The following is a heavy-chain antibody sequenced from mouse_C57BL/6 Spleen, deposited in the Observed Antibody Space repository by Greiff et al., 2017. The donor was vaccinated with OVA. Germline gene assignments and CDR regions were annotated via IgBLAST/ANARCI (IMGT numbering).Heavy chain of an antibody. V-gene: IGHV1-76*01. Sequence: VQLQQSGAELVRPGASVKLSCKASGYTFTDYYINWVKQRPGQGLEWIARIYPGSGNTYYNEKFKGKATLTAEKSSSTAYMQLSSLTSEDAAVYFCARSEDWDDYWGQGTTLTVSS. CDR1: GYTFTDYY. CDR3: ARSEDWDDY. D-gene: IGHD4-1*01. CDR2: IYPGSGNT. J-gene: IGHJ2*01.